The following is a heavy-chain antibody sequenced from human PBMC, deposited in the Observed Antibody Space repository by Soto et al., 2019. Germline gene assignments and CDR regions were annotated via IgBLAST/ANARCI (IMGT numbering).Heavy chain of an antibody. CDR2: ISDYNGNK. CDR3: AREGYYSGSGTYSPPRFYGMDV. Sequence: QAQLVQSGVEVKKAGASVKVSCKASGYTFSSYGISWARQAPGQGLEWMGWISDYNGNKQYAQKFQGRVFMTTDTATRTAYMELRGLRSDDTAVYFFAREGYYSGSGTYSPPRFYGMDVWGQGTTVTVSS. CDR1: GYTFSSYG. D-gene: IGHD3-10*01. J-gene: IGHJ6*02. V-gene: IGHV1-18*01.